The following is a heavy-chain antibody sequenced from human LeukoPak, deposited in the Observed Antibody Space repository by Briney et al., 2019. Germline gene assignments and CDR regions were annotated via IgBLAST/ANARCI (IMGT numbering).Heavy chain of an antibody. D-gene: IGHD3-3*01. CDR1: GYTLTSYG. V-gene: IGHV1-18*01. Sequence: ASVKVSCKASGYTLTSYGISWVRQAPGQGLEWMGWISAYNGNTNYAQKLQGRVTMTTDTSTSTAYMELRSLRSDDTAVYYCAREGWSGYYYYYYYYGMDVWGQGTTVTVSS. CDR3: AREGWSGYYYYYYYYGMDV. CDR2: ISAYNGNT. J-gene: IGHJ6*02.